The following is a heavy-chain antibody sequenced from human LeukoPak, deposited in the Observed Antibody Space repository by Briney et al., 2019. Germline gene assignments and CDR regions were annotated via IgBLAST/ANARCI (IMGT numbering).Heavy chain of an antibody. D-gene: IGHD2-15*01. CDR1: GYTFTSYY. V-gene: IGHV1-46*01. J-gene: IGHJ4*02. CDR2: INPSGGST. Sequence: ASVKVSCKASGYTFTSYYMHWVRQAPGQGLEWMGIINPSGGSTSYAQKFQGRVIMTTDTLTSTAYMELMSLRSDDTAVYYCARFLIGGGSPHYFDYWGQGTLVTVSS. CDR3: ARFLIGGGSPHYFDY.